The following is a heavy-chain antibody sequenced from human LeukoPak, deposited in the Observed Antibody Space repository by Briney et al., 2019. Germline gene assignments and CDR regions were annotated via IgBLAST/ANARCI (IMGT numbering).Heavy chain of an antibody. V-gene: IGHV3-30-3*01. CDR1: GFTFSSYA. Sequence: PGGSLRLSCAASGFTFSSYAMHWVRQAPGKGLEWVAVISYDGSNKYYADSVKGRFTISRDNSKNTLYLQMNSLRAEDTAVYYCARDPRRYCSGGSCYTEYFQHWGQGTLVTVSS. CDR2: ISYDGSNK. D-gene: IGHD2-15*01. CDR3: ARDPRRYCSGGSCYTEYFQH. J-gene: IGHJ1*01.